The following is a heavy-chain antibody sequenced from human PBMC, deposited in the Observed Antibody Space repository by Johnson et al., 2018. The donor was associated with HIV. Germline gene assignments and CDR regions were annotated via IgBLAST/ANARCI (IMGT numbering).Heavy chain of an antibody. CDR1: GFSFSNYG. D-gene: IGHD5-18*01. CDR2: RRYDGSNK. J-gene: IGHJ3*02. CDR3: AKDRGYSYEWGFDAFDI. V-gene: IGHV3-30*02. Sequence: QVQLVESGGGVVQPGGSLRLSCAASGFSFSNYGMHWVRQAPGKGLAWVAFRRYDGSNKKNADSVKGRFTISRDNSKNTLYLQTNRLRGEDTAVYYCAKDRGYSYEWGFDAFDIWGQVTMVTVSS.